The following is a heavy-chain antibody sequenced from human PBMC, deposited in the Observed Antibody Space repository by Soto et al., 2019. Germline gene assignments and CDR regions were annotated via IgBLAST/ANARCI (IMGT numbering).Heavy chain of an antibody. D-gene: IGHD3-3*01. J-gene: IGHJ6*02. CDR3: AADHPYDFWSGYSPGGMDV. CDR1: GFTFTSSA. CDR2: IVVGSGNT. Sequence: GASVKVSCKASGFTFTSSAVQWVRQARGQRLEWIGWIVVGSGNTNYAQKFQERVTITRDMSTSTAYMELSSLRSEDTAVYYCAADHPYDFWSGYSPGGMDVWGQGTTVTVSS. V-gene: IGHV1-58*01.